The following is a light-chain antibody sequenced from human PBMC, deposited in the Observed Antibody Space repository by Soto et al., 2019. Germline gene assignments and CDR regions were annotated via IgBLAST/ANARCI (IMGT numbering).Light chain of an antibody. CDR3: QQYYSTPQT. CDR2: WAS. CDR1: RSVLYSSNNKNY. J-gene: IGKJ2*01. V-gene: IGKV4-1*01. Sequence: DIVMTQSPDSLVVSLGERATINCKSSRSVLYSSNNKNYLAWYQQKPGQPPKLLIYWASTRESGVPDRFSGSGSGTDFTLTISTLQAEDVAVYYCQQYYSTPQTFGQGTKLEIK.